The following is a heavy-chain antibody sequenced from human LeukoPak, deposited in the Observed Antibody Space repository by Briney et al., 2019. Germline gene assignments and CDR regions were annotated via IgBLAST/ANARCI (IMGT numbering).Heavy chain of an antibody. V-gene: IGHV3-15*01. CDR2: IKSKADGGTT. CDR3: TTEYINIWYAY. J-gene: IGHJ5*01. CDR1: GFIFSNAW. Sequence: GGSLRLSCAASGFIFSNAWMSWVRQAPGKGLEWVGRIKSKADGGTTDYAAPVKGRLTISRDDSKNTLYLQLNSLQTEDTGVYYCTTEYINIWYAYWGHGTLVTVSS. D-gene: IGHD1-14*01.